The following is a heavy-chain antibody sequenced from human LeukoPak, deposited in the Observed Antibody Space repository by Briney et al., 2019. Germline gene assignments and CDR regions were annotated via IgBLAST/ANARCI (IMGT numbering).Heavy chain of an antibody. D-gene: IGHD1-26*01. V-gene: IGHV3-7*01. Sequence: GGSLRPSCAASGFTFSGYWMSWVRQTPEKGLEWVANIKQDGYEEYYVDSVKGRFTISRDNAKNSLYLQMNSLRADDTAVYYCARDKIVGPTTLDYWGQGTLVTVSS. CDR3: ARDKIVGPTTLDY. CDR2: IKQDGYEE. J-gene: IGHJ4*02. CDR1: GFTFSGYW.